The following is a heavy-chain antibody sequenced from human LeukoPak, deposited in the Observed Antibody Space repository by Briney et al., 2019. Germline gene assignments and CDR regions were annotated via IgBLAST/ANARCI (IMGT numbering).Heavy chain of an antibody. CDR1: GFTFSEHS. J-gene: IGHJ5*02. CDR3: AKGGYASCFDP. V-gene: IGHV3-23*05. D-gene: IGHD2-15*01. Sequence: PGGSLRLSCEASGFTFSEHSMSWVRQAPGKGLEWVSTIKRDGSNTYYTDSVEGRFTISRDNSKNTLYLEMSTLRAEDTAVYYCAKGGYASCFDPCGQGTQVTVSS. CDR2: IKRDGSNT.